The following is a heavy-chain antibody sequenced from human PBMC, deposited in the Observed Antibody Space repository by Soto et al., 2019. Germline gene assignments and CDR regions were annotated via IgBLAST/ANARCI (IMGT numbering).Heavy chain of an antibody. V-gene: IGHV4-31*03. Sequence: QVQLQESGPGLVKPSQTLSLTCTVSGGSISSGGYYWSLIHQHPGKGLEWIGYIYYSGSTYYNPSLKSRVTISVDTSKNQFSLKLSSVTAADTAVYYCARRLALTGYWGEYFDYWGQGTLVTVSS. J-gene: IGHJ4*02. CDR1: GGSISSGGYY. CDR3: ARRLALTGYWGEYFDY. D-gene: IGHD3-9*01. CDR2: IYYSGST.